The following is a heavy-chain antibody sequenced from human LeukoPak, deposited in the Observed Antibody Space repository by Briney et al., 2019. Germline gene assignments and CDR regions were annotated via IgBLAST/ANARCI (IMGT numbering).Heavy chain of an antibody. Sequence: SETLSLTCTVSGGSISSYYWSWIRQPPGKGLEWIGYIYYSGSTNYNPSLKSRVTISVDTSKNQFSLKLSSVTAADTALYYCARDMVDRTKSYYYDSSGYYDYWGQGTLVTVSS. CDR1: GGSISSYY. D-gene: IGHD3-22*01. CDR2: IYYSGST. V-gene: IGHV4-59*01. CDR3: ARDMVDRTKSYYYDSSGYYDY. J-gene: IGHJ4*02.